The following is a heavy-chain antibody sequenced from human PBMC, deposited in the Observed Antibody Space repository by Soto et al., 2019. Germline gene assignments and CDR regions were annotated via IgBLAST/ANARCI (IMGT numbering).Heavy chain of an antibody. J-gene: IGHJ6*02. CDR1: GFTFSSYG. V-gene: IGHV3-33*01. Sequence: QVQLVESGGGVVQPGRSVRLSCAASGFTFSSYGMHWVRQAVGNGLECVAVIWYDGRNKYYADSVKGRFTISRDNYKNSLHLQMSRLRDKGTGVFYCARDPIPTTIYCTNGVCQYYYYSMVVWGQETTVTLSS. CDR3: ARDPIPTTIYCTNGVCQYYYYSMVV. D-gene: IGHD2-8*01. CDR2: IWYDGRNK.